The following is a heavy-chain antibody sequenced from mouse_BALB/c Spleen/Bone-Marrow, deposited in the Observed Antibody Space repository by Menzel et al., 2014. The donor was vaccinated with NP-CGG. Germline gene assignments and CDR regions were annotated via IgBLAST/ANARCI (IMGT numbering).Heavy chain of an antibody. V-gene: IGHV1-5*01. Sequence: EVQLQQSGTVLARPGASVKMSCKASGYTFTSYWMHWVKQRPGQGLEWIGAIYPGNSDTSYNQKFKGKAKLTAVTSTSTAYMELSSLTNEDSAVYCCTRVITAVLATRAMDYWGQGSSVTVSS. CDR2: IYPGNSDT. CDR1: GYTFTSYW. D-gene: IGHD1-1*01. CDR3: TRVITAVLATRAMDY. J-gene: IGHJ4*01.